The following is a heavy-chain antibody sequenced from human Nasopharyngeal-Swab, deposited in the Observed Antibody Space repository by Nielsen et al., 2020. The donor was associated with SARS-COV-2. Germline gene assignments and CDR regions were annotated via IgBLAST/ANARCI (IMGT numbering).Heavy chain of an antibody. CDR1: GFTFSSYA. Sequence: GGSLRLSCAASGFTFSSYAMSWVRQAPGKGLEWVANIKQDGSEKYYVDSVKGRFTISRDNAKNSLYLQMNSLRAEDTAVYYCARDRNTVKGDYWGQGTLVTVSS. CDR3: ARDRNTVKGDY. D-gene: IGHD4-17*01. V-gene: IGHV3-7*03. J-gene: IGHJ4*02. CDR2: IKQDGSEK.